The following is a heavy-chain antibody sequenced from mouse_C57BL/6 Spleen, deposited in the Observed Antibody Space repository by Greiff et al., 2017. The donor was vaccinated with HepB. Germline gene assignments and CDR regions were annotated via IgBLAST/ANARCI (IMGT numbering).Heavy chain of an antibody. J-gene: IGHJ2*01. CDR3: ARDTLYYFDY. V-gene: IGHV5-4*01. Sequence: DVMLVESGGGLVKPGGSLKLSCAASGFTFSSYAMSWVRQTPEKRLEWVATISDGGSYTYYPDNVKGRFTISRDNAKNNLYLQMSHLKSEDTAMYYCARDTLYYFDYWGQGTTLTVSS. CDR2: ISDGGSYT. CDR1: GFTFSSYA.